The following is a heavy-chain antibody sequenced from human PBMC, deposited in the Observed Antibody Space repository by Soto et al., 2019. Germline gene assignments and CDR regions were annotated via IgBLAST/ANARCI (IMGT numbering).Heavy chain of an antibody. D-gene: IGHD3-22*01. CDR2: INDSGST. Sequence: SETLSLTCAVYGGSFSGYYWSWIRQSPGKGLEWIGEINDSGSTNYNPSLKSRVTISVDTSKNQFSLKLSSVTAADTAVYYCERVRSSGYRYFDYWGQGTLVTVSS. J-gene: IGHJ4*02. CDR3: ERVRSSGYRYFDY. CDR1: GGSFSGYY. V-gene: IGHV4-34*01.